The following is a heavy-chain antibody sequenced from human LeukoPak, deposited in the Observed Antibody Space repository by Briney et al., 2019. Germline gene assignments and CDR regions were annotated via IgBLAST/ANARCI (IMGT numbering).Heavy chain of an antibody. CDR3: ARDNGGNDSSGYYYLIFDY. CDR1: GYTFTSYA. CDR2: INAGNGNT. Sequence: ASVKVSCKASGYTFTSYAMHWVRQAPGQRLEWMGWINAGNGNTKYSQKFQGRVTITRDTSASTAYMELSSLRSEDTAVYYCARDNGGNDSSGYYYLIFDYWGQGTLVTVSS. V-gene: IGHV1-3*01. J-gene: IGHJ4*02. D-gene: IGHD3-22*01.